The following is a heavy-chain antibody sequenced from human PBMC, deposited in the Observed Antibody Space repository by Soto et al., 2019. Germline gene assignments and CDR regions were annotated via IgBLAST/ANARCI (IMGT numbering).Heavy chain of an antibody. J-gene: IGHJ4*02. CDR2: ISSSGSTI. V-gene: IGHV3-11*01. CDR3: AKSRYSYGYRWFDY. D-gene: IGHD5-18*01. CDR1: GFTFSDYY. Sequence: SGGSLRLSCAASGFTFSDYYMSWIRQAPGKGLEWVSYISSSGSTIYYADSVKGRFTISRDNAKNSLYLQMNSLRAEDTAVYYCAKSRYSYGYRWFDYWGQGTLVTVSS.